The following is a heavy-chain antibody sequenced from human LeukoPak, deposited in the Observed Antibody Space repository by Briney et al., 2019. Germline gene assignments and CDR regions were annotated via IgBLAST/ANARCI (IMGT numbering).Heavy chain of an antibody. CDR2: IYYSGST. D-gene: IGHD2-15*01. V-gene: IGHV4-30-4*01. CDR3: ARVGGCSGGSCYSGDWFDP. CDR1: GGSFSGYY. J-gene: IGHJ5*02. Sequence: SETLSLTCAVYGGSFSGYYWSWIRQPPGKGLEWIGYIYYSGSTYYNPSLKSRVTISVDTSKNQFSLKLSSVTAADTAVYYCARVGGCSGGSCYSGDWFDPWGQGTLVTVSS.